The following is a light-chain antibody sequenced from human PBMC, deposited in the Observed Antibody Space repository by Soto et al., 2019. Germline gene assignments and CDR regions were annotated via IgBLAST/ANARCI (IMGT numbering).Light chain of an antibody. Sequence: DIVLTQSPATLSLSPGERATLSCRASQSVSNYLAWYQQKPGQAPRLLIYDAFNRATGIPPRFSGSGSETDFTLTISSLEPEDFAVYYCQHRYNWPPLTFGGGTKVEIK. CDR3: QHRYNWPPLT. J-gene: IGKJ4*01. V-gene: IGKV3-11*01. CDR1: QSVSNY. CDR2: DAF.